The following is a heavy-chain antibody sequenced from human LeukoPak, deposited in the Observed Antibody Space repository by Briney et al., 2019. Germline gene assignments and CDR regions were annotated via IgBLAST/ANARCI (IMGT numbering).Heavy chain of an antibody. CDR1: GGTFSSYA. V-gene: IGHV1-69*01. Sequence: GSSVKVSCKASGGTFSSYAISWVRQAPGQGLEWMGGIIPIFGTTNYAQKFQGRVTITADESTSAAYMELSSLRSEDTAVYYCARSPLRGYDSSGYYSRWGQGTLVTVSS. J-gene: IGHJ4*02. CDR2: IIPIFGTT. D-gene: IGHD3-22*01. CDR3: ARSPLRGYDSSGYYSR.